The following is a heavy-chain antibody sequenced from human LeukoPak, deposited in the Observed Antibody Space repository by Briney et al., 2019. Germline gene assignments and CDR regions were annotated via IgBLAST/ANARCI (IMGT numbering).Heavy chain of an antibody. V-gene: IGHV4-38-2*02. CDR1: GYSISSGYY. CDR3: ASFPPWVRDPGSELLHSYYYYYMDV. J-gene: IGHJ6*03. D-gene: IGHD2-15*01. CDR2: IYHSGST. Sequence: SETLSLTCTVSGYSISSGYYWGWIRQPPGKGLEWIGSIYHSGSTYYNPSLKSRVTISVDTSKNQVSLKLSSVTAADTAVYYCASFPPWVRDPGSELLHSYYYYYMDVWGKGTTVTVSS.